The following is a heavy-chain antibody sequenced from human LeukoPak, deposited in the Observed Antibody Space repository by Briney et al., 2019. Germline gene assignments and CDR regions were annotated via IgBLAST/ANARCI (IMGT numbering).Heavy chain of an antibody. V-gene: IGHV3-23*01. CDR3: TKDPNGDYIGAFDP. CDR2: ITGGHYAT. Sequence: GGSLTLSCAASRFSFNSFAMIRLRQAPGKGREWVSYITGGHYATYNTDSVKGRFTIARDNDKNTLYLQMNSLRADDTAIYYCTKDPNGDYIGAFDPWGQGTLVTVSS. J-gene: IGHJ5*02. CDR1: RFSFNSFA. D-gene: IGHD4-17*01.